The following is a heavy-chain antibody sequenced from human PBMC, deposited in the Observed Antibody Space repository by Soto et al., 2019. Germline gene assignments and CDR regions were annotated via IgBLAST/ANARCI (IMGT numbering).Heavy chain of an antibody. V-gene: IGHV4-4*02. J-gene: IGHJ3*02. Sequence: SETLSLTCAVSSGSISSSNWWSWVRQPPGKGLEWIGEIYHSGSTNYNPSLKSRVTISVDKSKNQFSLKLSSVTAADTAVYYCARGSDDFWSMTNAFDIWGQGTMVTVSS. CDR1: SGSISSSNW. CDR2: IYHSGST. CDR3: ARGSDDFWSMTNAFDI. D-gene: IGHD3-3*01.